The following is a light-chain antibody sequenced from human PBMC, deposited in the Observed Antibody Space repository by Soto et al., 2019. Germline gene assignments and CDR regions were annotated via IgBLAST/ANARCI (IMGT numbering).Light chain of an antibody. Sequence: QSALTQPASVSGSPGQSITISCTGTSSDVGGYNYVSWYQQHPGKAPKLMISEFSNRPSGVSNRFSGSKSGNTAYLTISGLQAEDEDDYYCSSYTSSSTLVFGGGTKVTVL. CDR3: SSYTSSSTLV. V-gene: IGLV2-14*01. CDR2: EFS. CDR1: SSDVGGYNY. J-gene: IGLJ2*01.